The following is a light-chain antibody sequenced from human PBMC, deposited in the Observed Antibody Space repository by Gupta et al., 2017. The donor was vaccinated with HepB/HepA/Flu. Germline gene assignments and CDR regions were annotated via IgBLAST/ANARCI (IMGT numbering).Light chain of an antibody. CDR2: GNN. CDR3: QSYDSNLDCYV. Sequence: QSELTQSPPGTGAPVQRGNTYFTGPRTNTGAGYTVNWHRHLRGESPKLLIYGNNQRPSGCPDRFSGSKSGASASLSITGLQAADDGDYFCQSYDSNLDCYVFGTGTRVTVL. V-gene: IGLV1-40*01. CDR1: RTNTGAGYT. J-gene: IGLJ1*01.